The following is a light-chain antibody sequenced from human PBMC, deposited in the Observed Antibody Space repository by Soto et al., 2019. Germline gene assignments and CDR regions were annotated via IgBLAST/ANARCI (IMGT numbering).Light chain of an antibody. Sequence: IVLTQSPGTLSLSQGERATLSCRGSQSVSSSFLAWYQQKPGQAHRLLIYGASNRATGIPDRFSGSGSGTDFSLTISRLEPEDVAVYYCQQYVTSPWAFGQGTKVDI. J-gene: IGKJ1*01. CDR1: QSVSSSF. CDR2: GAS. CDR3: QQYVTSPWA. V-gene: IGKV3-20*01.